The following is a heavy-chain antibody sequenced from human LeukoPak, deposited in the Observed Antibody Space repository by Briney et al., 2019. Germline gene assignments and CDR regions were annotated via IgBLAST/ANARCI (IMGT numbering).Heavy chain of an antibody. D-gene: IGHD2-2*01. Sequence: GGSLRLSCAASGFTFSSYEMNWVRQAPGKGLEWVPYISSSGSTTYYADPVKGRFTISRDNSKNTLYLQMNSLRAEDTAVYYCAKDWDQLLYYFDYWGQGTLVTVSS. V-gene: IGHV3-48*03. CDR2: ISSSGSTT. CDR3: AKDWDQLLYYFDY. CDR1: GFTFSSYE. J-gene: IGHJ4*02.